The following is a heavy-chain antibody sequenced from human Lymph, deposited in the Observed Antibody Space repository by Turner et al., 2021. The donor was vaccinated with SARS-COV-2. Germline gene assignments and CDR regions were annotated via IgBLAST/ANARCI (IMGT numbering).Heavy chain of an antibody. CDR1: GFTFSSYA. CDR3: ARDFVAVTGPFDY. D-gene: IGHD6-19*01. Sequence: QVPLVESGGGVVPPGRSLRLSCAASGFTFSSYAMHWVRHAPGKWLEVVEVISYDGSNKYYAVSVKGRFTISRDNSKNTLYLQMNRLRSEHTAVYYCARDFVAVTGPFDYWGQGTLVTVSS. V-gene: IGHV3-30-3*01. CDR2: ISYDGSNK. J-gene: IGHJ4*02.